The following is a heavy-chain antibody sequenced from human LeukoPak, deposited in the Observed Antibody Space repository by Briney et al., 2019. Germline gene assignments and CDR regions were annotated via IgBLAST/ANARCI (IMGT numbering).Heavy chain of an antibody. V-gene: IGHV3-48*03. Sequence: PGGSLRLSCAASGFTFSSYEMNWVRQAPGKGLEWVSYISSSGSTIYYADSVKGRFTISRDNAKNSLYLQMNSLRAEDTAVYYCATCGGDCYADVSDDYWGQGTLVTVYS. D-gene: IGHD2-21*02. J-gene: IGHJ4*02. CDR1: GFTFSSYE. CDR3: ATCGGDCYADVSDDY. CDR2: ISSSGSTI.